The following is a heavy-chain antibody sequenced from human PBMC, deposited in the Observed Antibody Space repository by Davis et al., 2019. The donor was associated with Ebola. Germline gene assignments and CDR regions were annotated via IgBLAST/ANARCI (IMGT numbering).Heavy chain of an antibody. J-gene: IGHJ5*02. CDR2: IWYDGSNK. D-gene: IGHD2-15*01. CDR3: ARDSKGYCSGGSCSTGWFDP. CDR1: GFTFSSYG. V-gene: IGHV3-33*01. Sequence: GESLKISCAASGFTFSSYGMHWVRQAPGKGLEWVAVIWYDGSNKYYADSVKGRFTISRDNSKNTLYLQMNSLRAEDTAVYYCARDSKGYCSGGSCSTGWFDPWGQGTLVTVSS.